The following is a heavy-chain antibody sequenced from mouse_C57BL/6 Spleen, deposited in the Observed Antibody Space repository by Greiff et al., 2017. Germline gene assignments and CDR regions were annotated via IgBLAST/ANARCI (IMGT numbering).Heavy chain of an antibody. Sequence: QVQLQQSGAELVRPGSSVKLSCKASGYTFTSYWMDWVKQRPGQGLEWIGNIYPSDSETHYNQKFKDKATLTVDKSSSTAYMQLSSLTSEDSAVYYCARGGSATPWFAYWGQGTLVTVSA. D-gene: IGHD6-1*01. CDR1: GYTFTSYW. CDR3: ARGGSATPWFAY. CDR2: IYPSDSET. J-gene: IGHJ3*01. V-gene: IGHV1-61*01.